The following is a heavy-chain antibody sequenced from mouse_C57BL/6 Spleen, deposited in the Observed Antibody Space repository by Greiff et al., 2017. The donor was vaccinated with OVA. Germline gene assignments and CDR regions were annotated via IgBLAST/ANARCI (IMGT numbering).Heavy chain of an antibody. J-gene: IGHJ2*01. CDR2: INPGSGGT. CDR3: ARVGDY. CDR1: GYAFTNYL. Sequence: QVQLQQSGAELVRPGTSVKVSCKASGYAFTNYLIEWVKQRPGQGLEWIGVINPGSGGTNYNEKFKGKATLTADKSSSTAYMQLSSLTSEDSAVYFCARVGDYWGQGTTLTVSS. V-gene: IGHV1-54*01.